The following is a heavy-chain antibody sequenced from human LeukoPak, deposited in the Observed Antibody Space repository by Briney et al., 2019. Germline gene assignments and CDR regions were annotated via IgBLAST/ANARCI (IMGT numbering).Heavy chain of an antibody. D-gene: IGHD2-2*01. CDR3: ARHRGSTDAFDI. V-gene: IGHV4-39*01. Sequence: SGTLSLTCTVSGGSISSSSYYWGWIRQPPGKGLEWIGSIYYSGSTYYNPSLKSRVTISVDTSKNQFPLKLSSVTAADTAVYYCARHRGSTDAFDIWGQGTMVTVSS. J-gene: IGHJ3*02. CDR2: IYYSGST. CDR1: GGSISSSSYY.